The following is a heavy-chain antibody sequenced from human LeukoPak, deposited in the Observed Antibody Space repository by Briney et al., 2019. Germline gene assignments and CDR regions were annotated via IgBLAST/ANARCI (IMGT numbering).Heavy chain of an antibody. J-gene: IGHJ4*02. Sequence: GEALKISCKGCGYSLTSYWIGWVRQRPEKGLEWMGIIYPGDSDTRYSPSVQGQVTIAADKSISTDYLQWSSLKASATAMYYCATRHSGSSFDYWGQGTLVTVSS. CDR2: IYPGDSDT. CDR3: ATRHSGSSFDY. CDR1: GYSLTSYW. D-gene: IGHD1-26*01. V-gene: IGHV5-51*01.